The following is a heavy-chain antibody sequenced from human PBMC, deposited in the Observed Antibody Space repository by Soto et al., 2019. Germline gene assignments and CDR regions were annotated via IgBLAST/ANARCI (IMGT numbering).Heavy chain of an antibody. Sequence: QVQLVQSGAEVKKPGASVKVSCKASGYTFTSYDINWVRQATGQGLEWMGWMNPNSGNTGYAQKFQGRVTMTRNTSISTAYMELSSLRSEDTAVYYCATWTYYDFWSGYFRSSVGYFDYWGQGTLVTVSS. V-gene: IGHV1-8*01. J-gene: IGHJ4*02. CDR2: MNPNSGNT. CDR1: GYTFTSYD. D-gene: IGHD3-3*01. CDR3: ATWTYYDFWSGYFRSSVGYFDY.